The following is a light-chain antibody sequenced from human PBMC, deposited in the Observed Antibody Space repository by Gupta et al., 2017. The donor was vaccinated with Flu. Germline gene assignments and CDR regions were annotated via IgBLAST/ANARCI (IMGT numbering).Light chain of an antibody. J-gene: IGLJ3*02. CDR2: DNN. Sequence: QSVSAQPRPVSASPVQKVTISCSGSSSYIGNNHVPWYQQLPGTAPKLLIYDNNKRPSGIPDRLSGSKSGTSATLGITGLQTGDEADYYCGTWDSSMSAGVFGGGTKLTVL. CDR1: SSYIGNNH. CDR3: GTWDSSMSAGV. V-gene: IGLV1-51*01.